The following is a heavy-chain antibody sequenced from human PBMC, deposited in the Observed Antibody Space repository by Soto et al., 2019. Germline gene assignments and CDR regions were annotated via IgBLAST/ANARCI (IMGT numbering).Heavy chain of an antibody. CDR3: TREQSDDNYFDP. CDR1: GAALSSGGYF. Sequence: LSLSCTVSGAALSSGGYFYTWVRQPPGKGLEWLGYIYYSGGTNYNPSLKSRVTISLDKSKSQFSLRLISVTAADTAVYYCTREQSDDNYFDPWVQGTLVTVSS. V-gene: IGHV4-61*08. CDR2: IYYSGGT. D-gene: IGHD6-19*01. J-gene: IGHJ5*02.